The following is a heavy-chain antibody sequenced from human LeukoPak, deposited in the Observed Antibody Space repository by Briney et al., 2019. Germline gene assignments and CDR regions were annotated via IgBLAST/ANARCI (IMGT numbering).Heavy chain of an antibody. Sequence: ASVKVSCKASGYTFTGYYMHWVRQAPGQGLEWMGWINPNSGGTNYAQKFQGRVTMTRDTSISTAYMELSRLRSDDTAVYYCASLGDCSSTSCYGRYFDYWGQGTLVTVSS. CDR2: INPNSGGT. V-gene: IGHV1-2*02. D-gene: IGHD2-2*01. CDR3: ASLGDCSSTSCYGRYFDY. CDR1: GYTFTGYY. J-gene: IGHJ4*02.